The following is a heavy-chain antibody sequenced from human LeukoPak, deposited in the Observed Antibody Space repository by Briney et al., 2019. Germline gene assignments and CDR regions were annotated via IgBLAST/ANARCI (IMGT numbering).Heavy chain of an antibody. D-gene: IGHD4-23*01. J-gene: IGHJ4*02. CDR3: ARGPPHGNDY. CDR1: GFTFSSYW. CDR2: IASDGSST. Sequence: GGSLRLSCAASGFTFSSYWMNWVRQAPGKGLVWVSRIASDGSSTTYADSVKGRFNISRDNPKNTLYLQMNSLRAEDTAVYYCARGPPHGNDYWGQGTLVTVSS. V-gene: IGHV3-74*01.